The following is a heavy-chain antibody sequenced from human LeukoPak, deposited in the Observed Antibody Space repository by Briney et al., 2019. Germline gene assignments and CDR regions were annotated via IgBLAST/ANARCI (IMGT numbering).Heavy chain of an antibody. J-gene: IGHJ6*02. Sequence: SETLSLTCTVPGGPISSYYGSWIRKPPGRGLEWIGYISYRGSTNYNPSLKSRVTLSVDTSKNQFSLKLSSVTAADTAVYYCARSGVVVAATPSYYYGMDVWGQGTTVTVSS. CDR1: GGPISSYY. CDR2: ISYRGST. D-gene: IGHD2-15*01. CDR3: ARSGVVVAATPSYYYGMDV. V-gene: IGHV4-59*01.